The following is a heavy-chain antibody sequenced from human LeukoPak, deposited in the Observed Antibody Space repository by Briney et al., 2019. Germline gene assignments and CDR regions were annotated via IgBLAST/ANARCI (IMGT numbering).Heavy chain of an antibody. V-gene: IGHV3-21*01. CDR2: ISSSSSYI. D-gene: IGHD6-19*01. CDR3: AREHGSSGWYGGGYFDY. J-gene: IGHJ4*02. CDR1: GFTFSSYS. Sequence: GGSLRLSCAASGFTFSSYSMNWVRQAPGKGLEWVSSISSSSSYIYYADSVKGRFTISRDNAKNSLYLQMNSLRAEDTAVYYCAREHGSSGWYGGGYFDYWGQGTLVTVSS.